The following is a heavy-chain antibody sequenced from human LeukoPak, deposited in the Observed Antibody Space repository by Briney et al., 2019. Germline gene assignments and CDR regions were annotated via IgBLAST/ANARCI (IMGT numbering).Heavy chain of an antibody. CDR2: INHSGST. J-gene: IGHJ4*02. V-gene: IGHV4-34*01. D-gene: IGHD3-22*01. CDR3: ARGPVVDYFDGSGYYYFDS. Sequence: PSETLSLTCAVFGGSFSGYYWTWIRQPPGKGLERIGEINHSGSTNYNPSLKSRVTISVDTSKHQFSLRLNSVTAADTAVYYCARGPVVDYFDGSGYYYFDSWGQGTPVTVSS. CDR1: GGSFSGYY.